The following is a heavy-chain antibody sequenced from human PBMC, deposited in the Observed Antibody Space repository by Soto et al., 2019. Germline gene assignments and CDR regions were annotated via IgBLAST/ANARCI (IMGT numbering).Heavy chain of an antibody. V-gene: IGHV1-8*01. J-gene: IGHJ6*02. CDR2: MNPNSGNT. CDR1: GYTFTSYD. Sequence: ASVKVSCKASGYTFTSYDINWVRQATGQGLEWMGWMNPNSGNTGYAQKFQGRVTMTRNTSISTAYMELSSLRSEDTAVYYCARGVVPAAIGAYYYGMDVWGQGTTATVPS. D-gene: IGHD2-2*02. CDR3: ARGVVPAAIGAYYYGMDV.